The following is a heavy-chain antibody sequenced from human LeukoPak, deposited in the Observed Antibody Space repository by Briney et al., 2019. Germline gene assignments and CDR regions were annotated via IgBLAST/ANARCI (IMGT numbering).Heavy chain of an antibody. Sequence: GGSLRLSCTASGFTFSTYRMSWVRQAPGKGLEWVANTREDGSEKYYVDSVKGRFTISRDNAKNSLYLQMNSLRAEDTAVYYCARELAGHYYGSGSSFDYWGQGTLVTVSS. V-gene: IGHV3-7*01. CDR1: GFTFSTYR. CDR3: ARELAGHYYGSGSSFDY. J-gene: IGHJ4*02. CDR2: TREDGSEK. D-gene: IGHD3-10*01.